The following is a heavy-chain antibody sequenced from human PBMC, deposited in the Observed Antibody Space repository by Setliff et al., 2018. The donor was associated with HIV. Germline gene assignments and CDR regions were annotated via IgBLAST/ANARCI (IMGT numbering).Heavy chain of an antibody. CDR1: GYTFTANY. CDR3: AKVRYNWNYSAFDI. D-gene: IGHD1-7*01. Sequence: ASVKVSCKTSGYTFTANYIHWVRQAPGQGLEWLGWINPNSGGANYAQNFQGRVTMTRDTSITTAYMELSSLIPDDTAMYYCAKVRYNWNYSAFDIWGQGTMVTV. V-gene: IGHV1-2*02. CDR2: INPNSGGA. J-gene: IGHJ3*02.